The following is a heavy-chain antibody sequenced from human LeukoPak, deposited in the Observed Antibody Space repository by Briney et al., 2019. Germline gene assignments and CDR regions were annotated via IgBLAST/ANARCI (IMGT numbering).Heavy chain of an antibody. V-gene: IGHV4-59*01. D-gene: IGHD3-10*01. CDR3: ARVRVQYYYGSGSSLFPGYMDV. CDR1: GGSISSYY. CDR2: IYYSGST. J-gene: IGHJ6*03. Sequence: SETLSLTCTVSGGSISSYYWSWIRQPPGKGLEWIGYIYYSGSTNYNPSLKSRVTISVDTSKNQFSLKLSSVTAADTAVYYCARVRVQYYYGSGSSLFPGYMDVWGKGTTVTVSS.